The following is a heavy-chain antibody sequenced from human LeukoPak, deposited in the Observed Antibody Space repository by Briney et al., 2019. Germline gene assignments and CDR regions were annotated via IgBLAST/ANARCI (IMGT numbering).Heavy chain of an antibody. J-gene: IGHJ4*02. CDR1: GYTFTSYA. Sequence: GASVKVSCKASGYTFTSYAISWVRQAPGQGLEWMGGIIPIFGTANYAQKFQGRVTITADESTSTAYMELSSLRSEDTAVYYCARLGYCSGGSCSTGWGQGTLVTVSS. D-gene: IGHD2-15*01. CDR3: ARLGYCSGGSCSTG. CDR2: IIPIFGTA. V-gene: IGHV1-69*13.